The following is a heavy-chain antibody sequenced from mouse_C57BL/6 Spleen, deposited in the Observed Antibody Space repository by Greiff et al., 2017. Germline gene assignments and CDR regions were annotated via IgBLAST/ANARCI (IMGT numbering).Heavy chain of an antibody. V-gene: IGHV1-76*01. CDR3: ARGLFPGYFDV. J-gene: IGHJ1*03. CDR2: IYPGSGNT. D-gene: IGHD2-3*01. CDR1: GYTFTDYY. Sequence: VQLQESGAELVRPGASVKLSCKASGYTFTDYYINWVKQRPGQGLEWIARIYPGSGNTYYNEKFKGKATLTAEKSSSTAYMQLSSLTSEDSAVYFCARGLFPGYFDVWGTGTTVTVSS.